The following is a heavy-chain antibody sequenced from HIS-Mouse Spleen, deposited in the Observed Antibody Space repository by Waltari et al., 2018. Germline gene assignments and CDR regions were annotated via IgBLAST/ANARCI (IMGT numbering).Heavy chain of an antibody. CDR3: AREIPYSSSWYDWYFDL. D-gene: IGHD6-13*01. J-gene: IGHJ2*01. CDR1: GGSISSRSYY. Sequence: QLQLQESGPGLVKPSETLSLTCTVSGGSISSRSYYWGRCRHPPGKGLEWIGSIYYSGGTYYNPSLKSRVTISVDTSKNQFSLKLSSVTAADTAVYYCAREIPYSSSWYDWYFDLWGRGTLVTVSS. CDR2: IYYSGGT. V-gene: IGHV4-39*07.